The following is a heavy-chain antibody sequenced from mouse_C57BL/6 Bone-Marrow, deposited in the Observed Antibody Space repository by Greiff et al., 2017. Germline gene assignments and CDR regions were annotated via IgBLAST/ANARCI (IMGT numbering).Heavy chain of an antibody. J-gene: IGHJ3*01. CDR2: IDPESGGT. Sequence: VQLQQSGAELVRPGASVKLSCTASGFNIKDDYMHWVKQRPEQGLEWIGLIDPESGGTEYAAKFQGKATITVDTSSNTAYLQLSSLTSEYTAVYYCSSDRLRVRRFAYWGRGTLVLVSA. V-gene: IGHV14-4*01. D-gene: IGHD1-2*01. CDR1: GFNIKDDY. CDR3: SSDRLRVRRFAY.